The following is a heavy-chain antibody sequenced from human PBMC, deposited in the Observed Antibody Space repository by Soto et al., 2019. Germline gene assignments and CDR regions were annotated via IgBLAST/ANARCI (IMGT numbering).Heavy chain of an antibody. J-gene: IGHJ5*02. CDR3: ATDLGSSSWYSDP. D-gene: IGHD6-13*01. Sequence: ASVKVSFKVSGHTLTELSMHWVRQAPGKGLEWMGGFDPEDGETIYAQKFQGRVTMTEDTSTDTTYMELSSLRSEDTAVYYCATDLGSSSWYSDPWGQGTLVTVSS. CDR2: FDPEDGET. V-gene: IGHV1-24*01. CDR1: GHTLTELS.